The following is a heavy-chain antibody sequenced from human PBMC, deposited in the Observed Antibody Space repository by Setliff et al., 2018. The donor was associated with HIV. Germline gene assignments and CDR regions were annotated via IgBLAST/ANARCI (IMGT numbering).Heavy chain of an antibody. CDR1: GGSISSYY. D-gene: IGHD6-6*01. CDR2: INISGNT. V-gene: IGHV4-4*07. J-gene: IGHJ6*03. Sequence: SETLSLTCTVSGGSISSYYWSWIRQPAGKGLEWIGRINISGNTHYNPSLKSRVTMSVDTSKNQFSLKLSSVTAADTAVFYCARGGGTSSPIDYHYYIDVWGKGTTVTVSS. CDR3: ARGGGTSSPIDYHYYIDV.